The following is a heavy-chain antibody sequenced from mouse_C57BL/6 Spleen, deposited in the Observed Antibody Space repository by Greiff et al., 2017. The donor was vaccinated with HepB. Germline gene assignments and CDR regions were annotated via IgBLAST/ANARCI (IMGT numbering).Heavy chain of an antibody. CDR3: ARSRMQLYFDY. J-gene: IGHJ2*01. D-gene: IGHD4-1*02. CDR1: GYTFTSYW. CDR2: IYPSDSET. Sequence: VQLQQPGAELVRPGSSVKLSCKASGYTFTSYWMDWVKQRPGQGLEWIGNIYPSDSETHYNQKFKDKATLTVDKSSSTAYMQLSSLTSEDSAVYYCARSRMQLYFDYWGQGTTLTVSS. V-gene: IGHV1-61*01.